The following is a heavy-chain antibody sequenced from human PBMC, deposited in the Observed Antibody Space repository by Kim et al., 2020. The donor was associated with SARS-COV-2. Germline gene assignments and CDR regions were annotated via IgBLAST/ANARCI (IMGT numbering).Heavy chain of an antibody. Sequence: GGSLRLSCAASGFTFSSYWMSWVRQAPGKGLEWVANIKQDGSEKYYVDSVKGRFTISRDNAKNSLYLQMNSLRAEDTAVYYCARDWGVDTAMAPFYFDYWGQGTLVTVSS. CDR1: GFTFSSYW. V-gene: IGHV3-7*01. D-gene: IGHD5-18*01. CDR3: ARDWGVDTAMAPFYFDY. CDR2: IKQDGSEK. J-gene: IGHJ4*02.